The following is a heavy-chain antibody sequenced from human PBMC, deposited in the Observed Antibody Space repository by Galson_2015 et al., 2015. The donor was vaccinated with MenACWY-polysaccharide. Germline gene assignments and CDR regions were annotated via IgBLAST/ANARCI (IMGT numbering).Heavy chain of an antibody. CDR3: ASRPGYSGYESPHPRFDY. CDR2: ISGSGGST. V-gene: IGHV3-23*01. J-gene: IGHJ4*02. Sequence: SLRLSCAASGFTFSNYAMSWVRQAPGKGLEWVSVISGSGGSTYYADSVKGRFTISRDNSKNTLSLQMNSLRAEDTAVYYCASRPGYSGYESPHPRFDYWGQGTLVTVSS. CDR1: GFTFSNYA. D-gene: IGHD5-12*01.